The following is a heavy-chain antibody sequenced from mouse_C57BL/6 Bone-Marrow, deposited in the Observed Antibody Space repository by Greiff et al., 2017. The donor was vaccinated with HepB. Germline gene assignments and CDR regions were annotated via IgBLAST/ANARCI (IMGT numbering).Heavy chain of an antibody. CDR2: INPNNGGT. D-gene: IGHD2-4*01. CDR3: ARPYDYGAY. J-gene: IGHJ3*01. Sequence: EVQLQQSGPELVKPGASVKISCKASGYTFTDYYMNWVKQSHGKSLEWIGDINPNNGGTSYNQKFKGKATLTVDKSSSTAYMELRSLTSEDSAVYYCARPYDYGAYWGQGTLVTVSA. CDR1: GYTFTDYY. V-gene: IGHV1-26*01.